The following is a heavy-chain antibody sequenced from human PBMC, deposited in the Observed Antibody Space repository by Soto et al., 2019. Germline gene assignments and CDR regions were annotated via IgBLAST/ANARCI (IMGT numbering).Heavy chain of an antibody. D-gene: IGHD2-2*01. Sequence: QVQLVQSGAEVKKPGSSVKVSCKASGGTFSSYAISWVRQAPVQGLEWMGGIIPISGTANYAQKFQGRVTITADESTSTDYMELSSLRSEDTAVYYCARSQGSSTSLEIYYYYYYGMEVWGQGTTVTVSS. CDR3: ARSQGSSTSLEIYYYYYYGMEV. V-gene: IGHV1-69*01. CDR1: GGTFSSYA. CDR2: IIPISGTA. J-gene: IGHJ6*02.